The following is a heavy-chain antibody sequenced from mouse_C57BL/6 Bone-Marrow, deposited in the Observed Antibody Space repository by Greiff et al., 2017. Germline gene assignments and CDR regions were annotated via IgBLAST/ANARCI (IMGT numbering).Heavy chain of an antibody. J-gene: IGHJ3*01. CDR1: GYTFTSYW. CDR2: IYPRSGNT. Sequence: VQLQQPGAELVKPGASVKMSCKASGYTFTSYWITWVKQRPGQGLEWIGEIYPRSGNTYYNEKFKGKATLTADKSSSTAYMELRSLTSEDSAVYFCARNYYPFAYWGQGTLVTVSA. D-gene: IGHD1-1*01. V-gene: IGHV1-81*01. CDR3: ARNYYPFAY.